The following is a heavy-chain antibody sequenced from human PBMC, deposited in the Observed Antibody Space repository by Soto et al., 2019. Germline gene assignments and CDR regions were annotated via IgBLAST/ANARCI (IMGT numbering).Heavy chain of an antibody. D-gene: IGHD3-10*01. Sequence: SVKVSCKASGGTFSSYAISWVRQAPGQGLEWMGGIIPIFGTANYAQKFQGRVTITADESTSTAYMELSSLRSEDTAVYYCARVGRFLNWFDPWGQGTLVTVSS. CDR3: ARVGRFLNWFDP. CDR2: IIPIFGTA. CDR1: GGTFSSYA. J-gene: IGHJ5*02. V-gene: IGHV1-69*13.